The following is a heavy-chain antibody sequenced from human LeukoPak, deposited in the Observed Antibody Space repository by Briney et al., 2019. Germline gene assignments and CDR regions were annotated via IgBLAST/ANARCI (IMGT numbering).Heavy chain of an antibody. V-gene: IGHV5-51*01. CDR2: IYPGDSDT. J-gene: IGHJ4*02. CDR3: ARLEVVDSSGWYYYGDPYYFDY. CDR1: GYSFTSDW. Sequence: GESLKISCKGSGYSFTSDWIGWVRQMPGKGLEWMGIIYPGDSDTRYSPSFQGQVTISADKSISTAYLQWSSLKASDTAMYYCARLEVVDSSGWYYYGDPYYFDYWGQGTLVTVSS. D-gene: IGHD6-19*01.